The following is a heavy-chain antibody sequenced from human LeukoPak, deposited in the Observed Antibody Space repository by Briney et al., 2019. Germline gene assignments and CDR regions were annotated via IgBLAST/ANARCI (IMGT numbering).Heavy chain of an antibody. CDR1: GFTFSSYS. J-gene: IGHJ4*02. V-gene: IGHV3-21*01. D-gene: IGHD6-13*01. CDR3: ASSKDPHSSSWSSYDY. Sequence: SGGSLRLSCAASGFTFSSYSMDWVRQAPGKGLDWVSSISSSSSYIYHADSVKGRFTISRDNAKNSLYLQMNSLRAEDTAVYYCASSKDPHSSSWSSYDYWGQGTLVTVSS. CDR2: ISSSSSYI.